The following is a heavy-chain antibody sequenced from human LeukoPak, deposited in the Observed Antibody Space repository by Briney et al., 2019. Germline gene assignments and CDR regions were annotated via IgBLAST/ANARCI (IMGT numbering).Heavy chain of an antibody. CDR3: ARLLGESGAAGRFDP. D-gene: IGHD5-12*01. Sequence: KASETLSLTCSVSGGSISSYYWSWIRQPPGKGLEWIGNIYYSGTTNYNPSLKSRVTISVDKSKNPFSLNLSSVTAADTAVYYCARLLGESGAAGRFDPWGQGTLVTVSS. J-gene: IGHJ5*02. V-gene: IGHV4-59*08. CDR1: GGSISSYY. CDR2: IYYSGTT.